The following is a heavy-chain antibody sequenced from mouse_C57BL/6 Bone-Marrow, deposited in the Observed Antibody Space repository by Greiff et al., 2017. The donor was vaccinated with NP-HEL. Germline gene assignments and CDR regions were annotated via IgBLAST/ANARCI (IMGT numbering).Heavy chain of an antibody. J-gene: IGHJ4*01. CDR2: INPSSGYT. CDR1: GYTFTSYT. CDR3: ARWLYAMDY. Sequence: QVQLKESGAELARPGASVKMSCKASGYTFTSYTMHWVKQRPGQGLEWIGYINPSSGYTKYNQKFKDKATLTADKSSSTAYMQLSSLTSEDSAVYYCARWLYAMDYWGQGTSVTVSS. V-gene: IGHV1-4*01.